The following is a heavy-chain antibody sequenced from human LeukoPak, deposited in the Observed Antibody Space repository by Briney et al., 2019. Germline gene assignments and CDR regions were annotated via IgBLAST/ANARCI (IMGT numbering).Heavy chain of an antibody. CDR1: GFTFSSYA. Sequence: GESLRLSCAASGFTFSSYAMSWVRQAPGKGLEWVSAISGSGGSTYYADSVKGRFTISRDNSKNTLYLQMNSLRAEDTAVYYCAKAGLRYFDRRYYFDYWGQGTLVTVSS. CDR3: AKAGLRYFDRRYYFDY. CDR2: ISGSGGST. D-gene: IGHD3-9*01. V-gene: IGHV3-23*01. J-gene: IGHJ4*02.